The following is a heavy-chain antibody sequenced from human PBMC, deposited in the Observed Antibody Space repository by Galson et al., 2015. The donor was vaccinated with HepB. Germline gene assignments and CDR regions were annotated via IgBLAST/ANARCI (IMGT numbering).Heavy chain of an antibody. Sequence: SLRLSCAASGFTFSDYAMSWVRQAAGKGLEWVSGISGSDGSTYYADSVKGRFTISRDNSKNTLYLQMNSLRAEDTAVYYCAKAMGGDFWSDTGDYWGQGTLVTVSS. CDR2: ISGSDGST. CDR3: AKAMGGDFWSDTGDY. J-gene: IGHJ4*02. V-gene: IGHV3-23*01. D-gene: IGHD3-3*01. CDR1: GFTFSDYA.